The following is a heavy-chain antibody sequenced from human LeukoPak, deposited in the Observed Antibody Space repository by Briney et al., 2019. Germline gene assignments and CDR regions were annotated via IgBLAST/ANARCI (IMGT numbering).Heavy chain of an antibody. V-gene: IGHV3-21*01. D-gene: IGHD4-17*01. Sequence: GGSLRLSSAASGFTFSSYSMNWVRQAPGKGLEWVSSISSSSSYIYYADSVKGRFTISRDNAKNSLYLQMNSLRAEDKAVYYCARAMTKVTAFDYWGQGTLVTVSS. CDR1: GFTFSSYS. CDR2: ISSSSSYI. J-gene: IGHJ4*02. CDR3: ARAMTKVTAFDY.